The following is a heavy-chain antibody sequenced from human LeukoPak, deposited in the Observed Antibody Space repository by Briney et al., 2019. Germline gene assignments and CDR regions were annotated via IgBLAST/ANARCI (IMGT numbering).Heavy chain of an antibody. D-gene: IGHD3-10*01. Sequence: PGGSLRLSCAASGFTFSSYAMSWVRQAPGKGLEWVSAISGSGGSTYYADSVKGRFTISRDNSKNTLYLQTNSLRAEDTAVYYCAKDPISYGSGSRMDVWGKGTTVTISS. V-gene: IGHV3-23*01. CDR1: GFTFSSYA. J-gene: IGHJ6*04. CDR3: AKDPISYGSGSRMDV. CDR2: ISGSGGST.